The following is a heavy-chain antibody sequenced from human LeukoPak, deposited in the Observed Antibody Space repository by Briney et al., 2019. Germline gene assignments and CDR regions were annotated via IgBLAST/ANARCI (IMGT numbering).Heavy chain of an antibody. D-gene: IGHD6-13*01. Sequence: SETLSLTCTVSGGSISSYFWSWVRQPPGKGLEWIGYVSNSGSTNSNPSLKSRLTISADTSKNQFSLNLRSVTAADTAVYYCARHSGPYSSSWFDYWGQGILVTVSS. CDR1: GGSISSYF. CDR2: VSNSGST. J-gene: IGHJ5*01. CDR3: ARHSGPYSSSWFDY. V-gene: IGHV4-59*08.